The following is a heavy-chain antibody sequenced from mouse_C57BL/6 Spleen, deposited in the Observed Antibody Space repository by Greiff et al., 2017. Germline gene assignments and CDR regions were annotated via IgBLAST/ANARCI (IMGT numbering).Heavy chain of an antibody. J-gene: IGHJ4*01. Sequence: EVMLVESGGGLVQPGGSLSLSCAASGFTFTDYYMSWVRQPPGKALEWLGFIRNKANGYTTEYSASVKGRFTISRANSQSILYLQMNALRAEDSATYYCARYEEDSSSYSSYYAMDYWGQGTSVTVSS. CDR2: IRNKANGYTT. CDR1: GFTFTDYY. D-gene: IGHD3-2*02. CDR3: ARYEEDSSSYSSYYAMDY. V-gene: IGHV7-3*01.